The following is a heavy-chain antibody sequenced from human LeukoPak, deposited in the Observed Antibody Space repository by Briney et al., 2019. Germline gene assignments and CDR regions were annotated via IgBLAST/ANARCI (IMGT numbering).Heavy chain of an antibody. V-gene: IGHV1-8*01. CDR2: MNPNSGNT. D-gene: IGHD3-9*01. CDR3: ARGMYYDILTAPNWFDP. J-gene: IGHJ5*02. CDR1: GYTFTTYD. Sequence: ASVTVSCKASGYTFTTYDINWVRQATGQGLEWMGWMNPNSGNTGYTQKFQGRVTITRNTSISTAYMELSSLRSEDTAVYYCARGMYYDILTAPNWFDPWGQGTLVAVSS.